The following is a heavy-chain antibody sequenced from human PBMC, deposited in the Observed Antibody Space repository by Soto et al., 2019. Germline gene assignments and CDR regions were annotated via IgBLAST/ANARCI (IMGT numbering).Heavy chain of an antibody. D-gene: IGHD3-10*01. Sequence: ASVKVSCKASGYTFTAYCVQWVRQAPGQGLQWMGWINPNSGDTKYAQEFQGRVTLTRDTSISTVYMELSRLTSDDTAVYYCARDMEYYYGWGTGNRHGVWGPGTTXT. V-gene: IGHV1-2*02. J-gene: IGHJ6*02. CDR1: GYTFTAYC. CDR2: INPNSGDT. CDR3: ARDMEYYYGWGTGNRHGV.